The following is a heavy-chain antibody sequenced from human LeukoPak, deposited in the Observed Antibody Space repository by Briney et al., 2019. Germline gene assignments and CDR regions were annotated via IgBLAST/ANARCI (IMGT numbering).Heavy chain of an antibody. J-gene: IGHJ4*02. CDR3: AKVTGRFLEWLTPLDY. CDR2: IYSGGST. Sequence: GGSLRLSCAASGFTVSSNYMSWVRQAPGKGLEWVSVIYSGGSTYYADSVKGRFTISRDNSKNTLYLQMNSLRAEDTAVYYCAKVTGRFLEWLTPLDYWGQGTLVTVSS. V-gene: IGHV3-53*01. D-gene: IGHD3-3*01. CDR1: GFTVSSNY.